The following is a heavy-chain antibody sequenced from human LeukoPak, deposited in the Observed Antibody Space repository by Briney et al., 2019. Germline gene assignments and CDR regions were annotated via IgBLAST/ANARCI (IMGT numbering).Heavy chain of an antibody. V-gene: IGHV3-30*18. J-gene: IGHJ6*02. CDR2: ISYDGSNK. Sequence: GRSLRLSCAASGFTFSSYGMHWVRQAPGKGLEWVAVISYDGSNKYYADSEKGRFTISRDSSKNTLYLQMNSLRAEDTAVYYCAKDGMDVWGQGTTVTVSS. CDR1: GFTFSSYG. CDR3: AKDGMDV.